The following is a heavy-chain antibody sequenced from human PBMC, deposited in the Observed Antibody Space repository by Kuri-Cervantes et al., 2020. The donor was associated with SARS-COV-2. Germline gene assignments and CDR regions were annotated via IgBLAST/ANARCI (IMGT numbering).Heavy chain of an antibody. D-gene: IGHD3-9*01. Sequence: GESLKISCAASGFTFSSYAMSWVRQAPGKGLEWVSAISGSGGSTYYADSVKGRFTISRDNSKNTLYLQMNSLRAEDTAVYYCAKDPIATYYDILTGYYMDVRGKGTTVTVSS. J-gene: IGHJ6*03. CDR2: ISGSGGST. V-gene: IGHV3-23*01. CDR3: AKDPIATYYDILTGYYMDV. CDR1: GFTFSSYA.